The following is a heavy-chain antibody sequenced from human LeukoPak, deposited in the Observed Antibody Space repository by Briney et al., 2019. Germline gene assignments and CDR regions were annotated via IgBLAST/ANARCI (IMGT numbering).Heavy chain of an antibody. Sequence: PGGSLRLSCAASGFTFSSYAMSWVRQAPGKGLEWVANIKQDGNGGYYVDSVKGRFTISRDNAKDSLYLQMNSLRVEDTAVYYCARDGTRNYYVYDNWGQGTLVTVSS. D-gene: IGHD3-10*02. CDR2: IKQDGNGG. J-gene: IGHJ4*02. CDR1: GFTFSSYA. CDR3: ARDGTRNYYVYDN. V-gene: IGHV3-7*04.